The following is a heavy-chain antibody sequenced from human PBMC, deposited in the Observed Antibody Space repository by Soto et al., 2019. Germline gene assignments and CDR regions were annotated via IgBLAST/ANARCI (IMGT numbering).Heavy chain of an antibody. CDR3: ASDPAGYYDNTGYFFDY. Sequence: QVQLVQSGAEVKKPGSSVKVSCKTSGGTFRSHAISWVRQAPGQGLEWMGGINPIFGTANYAQKFQGRVTITADESTSTDYMELSSLRSEDTAVYYCASDPAGYYDNTGYFFDYWGQGTLVTVSS. CDR1: GGTFRSHA. D-gene: IGHD3-22*01. V-gene: IGHV1-69*01. J-gene: IGHJ4*02. CDR2: INPIFGTA.